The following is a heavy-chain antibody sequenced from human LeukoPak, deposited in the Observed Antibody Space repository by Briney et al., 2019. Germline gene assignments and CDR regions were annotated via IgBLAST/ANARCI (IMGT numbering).Heavy chain of an antibody. CDR3: ARWRYCSGGSCPPYNWFDP. Sequence: PSETLSLTCPVPGDSISNYYWGWIRQPPGKGLGWIWYIYYSGSTNYNPCLKSGVTISVDTSKNQFSLKLTSVTAADTGVYYCARWRYCSGGSCPPYNWFDPWGQGTLVTVSS. J-gene: IGHJ5*02. CDR2: IYYSGST. CDR1: GDSISNYY. D-gene: IGHD2-15*01. V-gene: IGHV4-59*01.